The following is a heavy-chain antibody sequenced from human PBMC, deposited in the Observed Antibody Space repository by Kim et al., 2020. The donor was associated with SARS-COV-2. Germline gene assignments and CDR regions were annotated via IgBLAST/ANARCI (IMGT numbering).Heavy chain of an antibody. CDR2: INHSGST. V-gene: IGHV4-34*01. CDR1: GGSFSGYY. D-gene: IGHD3-9*01. CDR3: ARVDVTGYPTFDY. Sequence: SETLSLTCAVYGGSFSGYYWSWIRQPPGKGLEWIGEINHSGSTNYNPSVKSRVTISVDTSKNQFSLKLSSVTAADTAVYYCARVDVTGYPTFDYWGQGTLVTVSS. J-gene: IGHJ4*02.